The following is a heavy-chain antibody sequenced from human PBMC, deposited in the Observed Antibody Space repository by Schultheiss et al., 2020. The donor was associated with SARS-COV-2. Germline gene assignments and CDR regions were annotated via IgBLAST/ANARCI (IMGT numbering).Heavy chain of an antibody. J-gene: IGHJ4*02. CDR3: ARVGLYDSSGYYGDY. Sequence: GGSLRLSCAASGFTFSSYDMHWVRQAPGKGLEWVAVIWYDGSNKYYADSVKGRFTISRDNSKNTLYLQMNSLRAEDTAVYYCARVGLYDSSGYYGDYWGQGTLVTVSS. CDR1: GFTFSSYD. V-gene: IGHV3-33*08. CDR2: IWYDGSNK. D-gene: IGHD3-22*01.